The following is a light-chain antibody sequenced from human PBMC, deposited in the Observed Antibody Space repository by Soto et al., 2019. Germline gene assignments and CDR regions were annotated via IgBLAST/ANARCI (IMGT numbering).Light chain of an antibody. CDR3: LQDYNYPRT. CDR2: AAS. J-gene: IGKJ1*01. Sequence: AIQLTQSPSALSASVGDRVTITCRASQGIRNDLGWYQQKPGKAPKLLIYAASSLQSGVPSRFSGSGSGTDFTLTISSLQPEDFATYYCLQDYNYPRTFGQGTKVDIK. V-gene: IGKV1-6*01. CDR1: QGIRND.